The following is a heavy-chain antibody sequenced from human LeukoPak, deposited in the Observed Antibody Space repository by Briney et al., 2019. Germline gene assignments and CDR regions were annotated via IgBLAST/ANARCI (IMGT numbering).Heavy chain of an antibody. CDR3: AKDSSGWYGPYYYGMDV. V-gene: IGHV3-30*18. CDR2: ISYDGSNK. CDR1: GFTFSSYG. D-gene: IGHD6-19*01. J-gene: IGHJ6*04. Sequence: PGGSLRLSCAASGFTFSSYGMHWARQAPGKGLEWVAVISYDGSNKYYADSVKGRFTISRDNSKNTLYLQMNSLRAEDTAVYYCAKDSSGWYGPYYYGMDVWGKGTTVTVSS.